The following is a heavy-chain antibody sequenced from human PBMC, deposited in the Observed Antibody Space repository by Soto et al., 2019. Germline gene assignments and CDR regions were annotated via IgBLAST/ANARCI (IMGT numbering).Heavy chain of an antibody. Sequence: QVQLVQSGAEVKKPGASVKVSCKASGYTFTSYAMHWVRQAPGQRLEWMGWINAGNGNTKYSQKFQGRVTITRDTSASTAYMELSSLRSEDTAVYYCARGMYNGSYPAIYYYYYGMDVWGQGTTVTVSS. D-gene: IGHD1-26*01. CDR3: ARGMYNGSYPAIYYYYYGMDV. J-gene: IGHJ6*02. CDR1: GYTFTSYA. V-gene: IGHV1-3*01. CDR2: INAGNGNT.